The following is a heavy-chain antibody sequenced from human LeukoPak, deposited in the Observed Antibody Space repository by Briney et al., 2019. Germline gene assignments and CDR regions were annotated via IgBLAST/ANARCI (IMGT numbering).Heavy chain of an antibody. J-gene: IGHJ4*02. CDR2: ISGSGGST. V-gene: IGHV3-23*01. CDR1: GFTFSSYA. D-gene: IGHD3-16*01. Sequence: PGGSLRLSCAASGFTFSSYAMSWVRQAPGKGLEWVSAISGSGGSTYYADSVKGRFTISRDNSKNTLYLQMNSLRAEDTAVYYCAKRPTLGASSGSYDYWSQGTLVTVSS. CDR3: AKRPTLGASSGSYDY.